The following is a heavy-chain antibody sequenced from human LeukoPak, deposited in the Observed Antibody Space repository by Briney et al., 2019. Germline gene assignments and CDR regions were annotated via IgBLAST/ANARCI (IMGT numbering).Heavy chain of an antibody. CDR2: IIGSAVNT. V-gene: IGHV3-23*01. D-gene: IGHD3-10*01. CDR3: AKYTSGTSYRGLDQ. J-gene: IGHJ4*02. Sequence: GGSLSLSCAASGFTFSNYMMIWVRQAPAKGLEWVSTIIGSAVNTYYADSVKGRFTISRDDSKNTVYLQMNSLRAEDTAVYSCAKYTSGTSYRGLDQWGQGTLVTVSS. CDR1: GFTFSNYM.